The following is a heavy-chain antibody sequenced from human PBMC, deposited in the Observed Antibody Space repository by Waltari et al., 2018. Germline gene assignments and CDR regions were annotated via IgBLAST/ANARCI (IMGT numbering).Heavy chain of an antibody. V-gene: IGHV4-59*12. J-gene: IGHJ4*03. D-gene: IGHD4-17*01. Sequence: QVQLQESGPGLVKPSEPLSLPCAVSGGSIRSNWLPWIRQPPGKGLEWIGEINGNSGNTNYNPSLKSRVTISKDASKKQVSLKLSSVTAADTAMYYCARIDNYGGYGLDSWGQGVVVTVSS. CDR2: INGNSGNT. CDR1: GGSIRSNW. CDR3: ARIDNYGGYGLDS.